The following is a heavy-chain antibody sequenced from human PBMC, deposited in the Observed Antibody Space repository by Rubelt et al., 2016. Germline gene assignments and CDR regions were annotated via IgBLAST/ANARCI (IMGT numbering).Heavy chain of an antibody. CDR1: GCSFTSYW. CDR3: ARVTTVTNDNWFDP. CDR2: IYPGDSDT. Sequence: EVQLVQSGAEVKKPGESLKISCKGSGCSFTSYWIGRVRQMPGKGLEWMGIIYPGDSDTRYSPAFQGQVTSSADKSISTAFLQWSSLKASATAMYYCARVTTVTNDNWFDPWGQGTLVTVSS. J-gene: IGHJ5*02. V-gene: IGHV5-51*01. D-gene: IGHD4-17*01.